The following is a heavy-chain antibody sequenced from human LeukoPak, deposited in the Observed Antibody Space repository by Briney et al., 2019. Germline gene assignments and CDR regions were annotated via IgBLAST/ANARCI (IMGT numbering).Heavy chain of an antibody. CDR2: IIPIFGTA. V-gene: IGHV1-69*06. CDR3: ARAPSGRMNWFDP. D-gene: IGHD3-10*01. Sequence: GASVKVSCKASGGTFSSYAISWVRQAPGQGLEWMGGIIPIFGTANYAQKFQGRVTITADTSTSTAYMELSSLRSEDTAVYYCARAPSGRMNWFDPWGQGTLVTVSS. J-gene: IGHJ5*02. CDR1: GGTFSSYA.